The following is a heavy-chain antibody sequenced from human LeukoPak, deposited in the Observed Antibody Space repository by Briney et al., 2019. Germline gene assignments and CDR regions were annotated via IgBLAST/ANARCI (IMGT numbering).Heavy chain of an antibody. Sequence: GGSLRLSCAASGFAFSSQDMGWVRQAPGKGLEWVSAISDSGGRTYYADSVKGRFTISRDNSKNTLYLQMNSLRAEDAAVYYCATIGDRRSGELYRIDYWGQGTLVTVSS. CDR1: GFAFSSQD. CDR2: ISDSGGRT. D-gene: IGHD1-26*01. J-gene: IGHJ4*02. V-gene: IGHV3-23*01. CDR3: ATIGDRRSGELYRIDY.